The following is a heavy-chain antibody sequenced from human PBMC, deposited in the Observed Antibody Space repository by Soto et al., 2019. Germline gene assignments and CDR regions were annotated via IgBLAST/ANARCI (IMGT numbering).Heavy chain of an antibody. CDR2: IYTSGST. CDR1: GGSISSYY. CDR3: ARVPQRGYSLYSGIMDV. J-gene: IGHJ6*02. D-gene: IGHD5-18*01. Sequence: QVQLQESGPGLVKASETLSLTCTVSGGSISSYYWNWIRQPAGKGLEWVGRIYTSGSTNYNPSLKSRVTMSVDTSKSQFSLKLSSVTAADTAVYYRARVPQRGYSLYSGIMDVWGQGSTVTVSS. V-gene: IGHV4-4*07.